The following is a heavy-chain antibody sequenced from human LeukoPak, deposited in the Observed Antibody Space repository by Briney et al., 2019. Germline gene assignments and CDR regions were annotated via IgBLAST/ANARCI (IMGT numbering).Heavy chain of an antibody. J-gene: IGHJ4*02. V-gene: IGHV3-30*02. CDR1: GFTFSNYG. CDR3: AKDTATIAAAGTNFDY. CDR2: IRYDGSNK. D-gene: IGHD6-13*01. Sequence: GGSLRLSCAASGFTFSNYGMHWVRQAPGKGLEWVAFIRYDGSNKYYADSVKGRFTISRDNSKNTLYLQMNSLRAEDTAVYYCAKDTATIAAAGTNFDYWGQGTLVTVSS.